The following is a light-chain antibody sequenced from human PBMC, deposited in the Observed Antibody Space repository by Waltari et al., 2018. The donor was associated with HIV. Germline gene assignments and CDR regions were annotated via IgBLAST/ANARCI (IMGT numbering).Light chain of an antibody. J-gene: IGLJ2*01. CDR2: EVS. CDR3: CAYAGSTTYVI. Sequence: QSALTQPASVSGSPGQSITISCTGTSSDVGGYNLVSWYQQHPGKAPKLMIYEVSKRPSGVSNRFSGSKAGNTASLTSSGLQAEDEADYDCCAYAGSTTYVIFGGGTKLTVL. V-gene: IGLV2-23*02. CDR1: SSDVGGYNL.